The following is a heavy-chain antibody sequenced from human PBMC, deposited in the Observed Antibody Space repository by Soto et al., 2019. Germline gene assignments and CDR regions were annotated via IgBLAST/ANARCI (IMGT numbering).Heavy chain of an antibody. Sequence: ASVKVSCKASGYTFTSYDINWVRQATGQGLEWMGWMNPNSGITDFAQKFQGRITMTGDTSISTAYMELSSLRSEDTAVYYCARAPTPKAVQFWAIQREHSFDPWGQGTLVTVS. CDR1: GYTFTSYD. CDR2: MNPNSGIT. D-gene: IGHD3-16*01. J-gene: IGHJ5*02. V-gene: IGHV1-8*01. CDR3: ARAPTPKAVQFWAIQREHSFDP.